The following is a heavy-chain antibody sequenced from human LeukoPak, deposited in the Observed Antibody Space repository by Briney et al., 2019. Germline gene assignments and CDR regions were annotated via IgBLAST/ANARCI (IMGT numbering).Heavy chain of an antibody. CDR3: AREFGDPSHSFDY. D-gene: IGHD3-10*01. Sequence: SEILSLTCTVYGASFTSYHWNWIRPPPGKGLEWIGAINHSGGTNYNPSLKSRVTILLDTSKNQFSLRLSATTAADTAVYYCAREFGDPSHSFDYWGQGTLVTVSS. CDR2: INHSGGT. J-gene: IGHJ4*02. V-gene: IGHV4-34*01. CDR1: GASFTSYH.